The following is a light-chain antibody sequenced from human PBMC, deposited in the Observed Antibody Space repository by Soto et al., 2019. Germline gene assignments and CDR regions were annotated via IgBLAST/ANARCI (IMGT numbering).Light chain of an antibody. CDR3: QQRSNWTLT. V-gene: IGKV3-11*01. CDR1: RSLRRD. J-gene: IGKJ5*01. Sequence: IVMTQSPATLSMSPGERATLSCRVSRSLRRDLAWYQQKPGQSPRLIIFGASIRETGIPARFSGSGSGTEFTLTISSLEPEDFAVYYCQQRSNWTLTFGQGTRLEIK. CDR2: GAS.